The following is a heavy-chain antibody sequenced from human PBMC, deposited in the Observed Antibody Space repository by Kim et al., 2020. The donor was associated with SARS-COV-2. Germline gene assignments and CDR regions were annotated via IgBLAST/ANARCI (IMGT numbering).Heavy chain of an antibody. CDR2: INHSGST. D-gene: IGHD3-22*01. V-gene: IGHV4-34*01. CDR1: GGSFSGYH. J-gene: IGHJ4*02. Sequence: SQTLSLTCAVYGGSFSGYHWSWIRQPPGKGLEWIGEINHSGSTNYNPSLKSRVTISVDTSKNQFSLKLSSVTAADTAVYYCARSLSRYYDSSGYFRYWGQ. CDR3: ARSLSRYYDSSGYFRY.